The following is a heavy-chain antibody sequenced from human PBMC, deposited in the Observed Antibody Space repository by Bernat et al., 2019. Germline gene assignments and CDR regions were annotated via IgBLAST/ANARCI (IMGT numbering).Heavy chain of an antibody. J-gene: IGHJ4*02. Sequence: EVQLVESGGVVVQPGGSLRLSCAASGFTFDDYTMHWVRQAPGKGLEWVSLISWDGGSTYYADSVKGRFTISRDNAKNSLYLQMNSLRAEDTAVYYCARDLLYGDYEYYFDYWGQGTLVTVSS. D-gene: IGHD4-17*01. CDR1: GFTFDDYT. CDR2: ISWDGGST. V-gene: IGHV3-43*01. CDR3: ARDLLYGDYEYYFDY.